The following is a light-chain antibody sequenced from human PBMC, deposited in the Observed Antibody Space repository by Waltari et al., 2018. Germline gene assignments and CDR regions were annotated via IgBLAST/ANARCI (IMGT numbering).Light chain of an antibody. CDR1: QSISSW. V-gene: IGKV1-5*03. CDR3: QQYNTYPIYT. Sequence: DIQMTQSPSTLSASVVDRVSITCRASQSISSWLAWYQQKPGKAPKLLIYKASTLESGVPSRFSGSGSGTEFTLTISSLQPDDLATYYCQQYNTYPIYTFGQGTKLEIK. J-gene: IGKJ2*01. CDR2: KAS.